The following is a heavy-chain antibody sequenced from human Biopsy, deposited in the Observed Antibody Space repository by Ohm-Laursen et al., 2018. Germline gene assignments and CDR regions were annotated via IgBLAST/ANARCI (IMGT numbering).Heavy chain of an antibody. Sequence: SLRLSCAASEFTFTDYAMYWVRQAPGMGLDWVSGISWNSGSVVYADSVKGRFTISRDNAKNSLYLQMHSLRAEDTAFYYCAKASGYSSGWPIDYWGQGNLVTVSS. V-gene: IGHV3-9*01. CDR2: ISWNSGSV. CDR3: AKASGYSSGWPIDY. J-gene: IGHJ4*02. D-gene: IGHD6-19*01. CDR1: EFTFTDYA.